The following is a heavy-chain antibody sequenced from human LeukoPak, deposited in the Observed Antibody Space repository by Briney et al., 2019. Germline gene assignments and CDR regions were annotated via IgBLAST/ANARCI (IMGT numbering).Heavy chain of an antibody. CDR2: ISGSGGST. CDR1: GFTFSSYA. D-gene: IGHD3-3*01. J-gene: IGHJ4*02. V-gene: IGHV3-23*01. CDR3: AKIDDFWSGYFDY. Sequence: PGGSLRLSCEASGFTFSSYAMSWVRQAPGKGLEWVSAISGSGGSTYYADSVKGRFTISRDNSKNTLYLQMNSLRAEDTAVYYCAKIDDFWSGYFDYWGQGTLVTVSS.